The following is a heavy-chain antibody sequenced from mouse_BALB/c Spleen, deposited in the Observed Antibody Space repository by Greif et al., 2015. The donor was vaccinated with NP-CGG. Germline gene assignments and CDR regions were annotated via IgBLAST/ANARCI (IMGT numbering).Heavy chain of an antibody. CDR1: GFNIKDYY. CDR2: IDPENGDT. CDR3: NAVTTATGFAY. D-gene: IGHD1-2*01. V-gene: IGHV14-4*02. J-gene: IGHJ3*01. Sequence: VQLQQSGAELVRSGASVKLSCTASGFNIKDYYMHWVKQRPEQGLEWIGWIDPENGDTEYAPKFQGKATMTADTSSNTAYLQPSSLTSEDTAVYYCNAVTTATGFAYWGQGTLVTVSA.